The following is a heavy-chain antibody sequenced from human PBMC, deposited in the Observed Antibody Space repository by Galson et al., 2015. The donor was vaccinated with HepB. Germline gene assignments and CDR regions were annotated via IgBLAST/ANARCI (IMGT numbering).Heavy chain of an antibody. CDR1: GGSISSDY. V-gene: IGHV4-59*03. Sequence: ETLSLTCTASGGSISSDYRTWIRQPPGKGLEWIGHIHYSGSTSYNPSLRSRVTMSADTSNNQFSLKLSSVTAADTATYYCTTGRDDDKTGNWGQGALVIVSS. D-gene: IGHD5-24*01. CDR3: TTGRDDDKTGN. CDR2: IHYSGST. J-gene: IGHJ4*02.